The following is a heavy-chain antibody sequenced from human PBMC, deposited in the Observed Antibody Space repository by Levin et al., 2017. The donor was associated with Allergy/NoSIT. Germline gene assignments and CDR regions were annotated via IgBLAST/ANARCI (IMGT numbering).Heavy chain of an antibody. CDR2: INPSGGST. CDR3: ARDQYSSGWYGTTPGDY. Sequence: ASVKVSCKASGYTFTSYYMHWVRQAPGQGLEWMGIINPSGGSTSYAQKFQGRVTMTRDTSTSTVYMELSSLRSEDTAVYYCARDQYSSGWYGTTPGDYWGQGTLVTVSS. D-gene: IGHD6-19*01. J-gene: IGHJ4*02. CDR1: GYTFTSYY. V-gene: IGHV1-46*01.